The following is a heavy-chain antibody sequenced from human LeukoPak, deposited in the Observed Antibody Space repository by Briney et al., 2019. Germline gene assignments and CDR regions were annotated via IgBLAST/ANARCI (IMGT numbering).Heavy chain of an antibody. D-gene: IGHD6-19*01. Sequence: GGSLRLSCAASGFTFDDYAMHWVRQAPGKGLEWVSGISWNSGSIGYADSVKGRFTISRDNAKNSLYLQMNSLRAEDTAVYYCARDKSREQWLALDYWGQGTLVSVSS. J-gene: IGHJ4*02. CDR3: ARDKSREQWLALDY. V-gene: IGHV3-9*01. CDR2: ISWNSGSI. CDR1: GFTFDDYA.